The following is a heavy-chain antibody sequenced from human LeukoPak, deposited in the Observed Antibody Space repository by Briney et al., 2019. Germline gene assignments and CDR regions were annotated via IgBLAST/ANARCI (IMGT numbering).Heavy chain of an antibody. Sequence: ASVTVSCKASGFIFISYVSWVRQAPGQGFEWMGWLSAYNGKTNYTQTVQGRVTMTTDTSTSTAYMDMRSLRSDDTAVYYCARGGALTSFDSWGQGTLITVSS. J-gene: IGHJ4*02. CDR1: GFIFISYV. CDR3: ARGGALTSFDS. CDR2: LSAYNGKT. V-gene: IGHV1-18*01. D-gene: IGHD1-26*01.